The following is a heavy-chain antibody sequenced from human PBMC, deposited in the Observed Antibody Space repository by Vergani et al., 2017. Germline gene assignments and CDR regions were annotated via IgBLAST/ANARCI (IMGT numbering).Heavy chain of an antibody. J-gene: IGHJ6*02. D-gene: IGHD1-1*01. CDR2: IYSGGST. V-gene: IGHV3-53*01. CDR3: ARESQLDLAYYGMDV. CDR1: GFTVSSNY. Sequence: VQLVESGGGVVQPGGSLRLSCAASGFTVSSNYMSWVRQAPGKGLEWVSVIYSGGSTYYADSVKGRFTISRDNSKNTLYLQMNSLRAEDTAVYYCARESQLDLAYYGMDVWGQGTTVTVSS.